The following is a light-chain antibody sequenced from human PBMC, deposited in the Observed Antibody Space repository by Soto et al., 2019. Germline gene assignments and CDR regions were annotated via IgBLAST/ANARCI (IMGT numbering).Light chain of an antibody. J-gene: IGLJ2*01. CDR2: GNS. CDR3: ATWDDSLIGVV. CDR1: SSNIRAGYD. Sequence: QSVLTQPPSVSGAPGQRVTISCTGSSSNIRAGYDVHWYQQLPGTAPKLLIYGNSNRPSGVPDRFSAFKSGTSASLAISGLQSEDEADYYCATWDDSLIGVVFGGGTKLTVL. V-gene: IGLV1-40*01.